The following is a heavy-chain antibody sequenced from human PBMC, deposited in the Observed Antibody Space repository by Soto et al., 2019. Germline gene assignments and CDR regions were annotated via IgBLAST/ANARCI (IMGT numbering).Heavy chain of an antibody. D-gene: IGHD3-9*01. CDR3: ARDRLRSFDWLFSY. CDR2: INAGNGNT. J-gene: IGHJ4*02. Sequence: EASVKVSCKASGYTFTSYAMHWVRQAPGQRLEWMGWINAGNGNTKYSQKFQGRVTITRDTSASTAYMELSSLRSEDTAVYYCARDRLRSFDWLFSYWGQGTLVTVSS. CDR1: GYTFTSYA. V-gene: IGHV1-3*01.